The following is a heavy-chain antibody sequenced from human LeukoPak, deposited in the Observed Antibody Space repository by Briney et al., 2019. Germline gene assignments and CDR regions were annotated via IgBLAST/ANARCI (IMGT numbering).Heavy chain of an antibody. Sequence: GDSLKISCKGSGHTFSTSWIGWVRQKPGEGLEWMGIIYVGDSDTRYNPSFQGQVTISADRSTSTAYLQWSSLKSSDTAIYYCARCGHYDAYRVWGQGTLVSVSS. J-gene: IGHJ3*01. CDR2: IYVGDSDT. V-gene: IGHV5-51*01. D-gene: IGHD2-21*02. CDR3: ARCGHYDAYRV. CDR1: GHTFSTSW.